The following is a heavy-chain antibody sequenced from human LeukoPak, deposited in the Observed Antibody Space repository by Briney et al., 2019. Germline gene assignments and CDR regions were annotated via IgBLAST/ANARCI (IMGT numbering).Heavy chain of an antibody. CDR2: IVVGSGNT. CDR3: AATMGSGSYEGDTFDY. CDR1: GVTFTSAA. D-gene: IGHD3-10*01. V-gene: IGHV1-58*02. J-gene: IGHJ4*02. Sequence: ASAKVSCKASGVTFTSAAMQWVRQARGQRVEWRGWIVVGSGNTNYAQKFQERVTITRDMSTSTAYMELSSLRSEDTAVYYCAATMGSGSYEGDTFDYWGQGTLVTVSS.